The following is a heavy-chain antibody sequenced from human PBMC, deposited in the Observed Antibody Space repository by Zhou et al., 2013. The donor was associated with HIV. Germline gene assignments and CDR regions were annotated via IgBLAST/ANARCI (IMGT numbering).Heavy chain of an antibody. J-gene: IGHJ5*02. CDR1: ESIFFSYA. Sequence: QVQLVQSGAEVRKPGSSVRVSCRPSESIFFSYAITWVRQAPGQGLEWMGRIIPFFGNPNYAQKFQGRVTITADKSTNTVYLELRSLISADTAVYYCAREGVDVVTARFGWFDPWGQGTLVTVSS. CDR2: IIPFFGNP. D-gene: IGHD2-2*03. V-gene: IGHV1-69*04. CDR3: AREGVDVVTARFGWFDP.